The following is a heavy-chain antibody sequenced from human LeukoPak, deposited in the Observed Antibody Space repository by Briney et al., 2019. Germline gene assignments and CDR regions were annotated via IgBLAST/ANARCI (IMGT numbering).Heavy chain of an antibody. D-gene: IGHD2-2*01. CDR1: GGTFSSYA. V-gene: IGHV1-69*01. Sequence: GSSVKVSCKASGGTFSSYAISWVRQAPGQGLEWMGGIIPIFGTANYAQKFQGRVTITADESTSTAYMELSSLRSEDTAVYYCAREGGRECSSTSCYSDPPWVWLDPWGQGTLVTVSS. J-gene: IGHJ5*02. CDR3: AREGGRECSSTSCYSDPPWVWLDP. CDR2: IIPIFGTA.